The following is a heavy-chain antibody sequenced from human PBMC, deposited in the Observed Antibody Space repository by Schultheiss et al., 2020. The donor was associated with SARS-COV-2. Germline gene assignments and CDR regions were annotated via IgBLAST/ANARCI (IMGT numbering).Heavy chain of an antibody. V-gene: IGHV4-39*07. Sequence: SETLSLTCTVSGGSISSYYWGWIRQPPGKGLEWIGSIYYSGSTYYNPSLKSRVTISVDTSKNQFSLKLSSVTAADTAVYYCARDRMVYASRANYYYYYMDVWGKGTTVTVSS. CDR1: GGSISSYY. D-gene: IGHD2-8*01. CDR2: IYYSGST. J-gene: IGHJ6*03. CDR3: ARDRMVYASRANYYYYYMDV.